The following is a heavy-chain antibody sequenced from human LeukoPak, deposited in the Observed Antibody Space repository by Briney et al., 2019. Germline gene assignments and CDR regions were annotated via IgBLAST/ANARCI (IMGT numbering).Heavy chain of an antibody. CDR2: IYHSGST. CDR1: GGSISSGGYS. CDR3: AGAKGHYGSYFDY. Sequence: SQTLSLTCAVSGGSISSGGYSWSWIRQPPGQGLEWIGYIYHSGSTYYNPSLKSRVTISVDRSKNQFSLKLSSVTAADTAVYYCAGAKGHYGSYFDYWGQGTLVTVSS. V-gene: IGHV4-30-2*01. D-gene: IGHD4-17*01. J-gene: IGHJ4*02.